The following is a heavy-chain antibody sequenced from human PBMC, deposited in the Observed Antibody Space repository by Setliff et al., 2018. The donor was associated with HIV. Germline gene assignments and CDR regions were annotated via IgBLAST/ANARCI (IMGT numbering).Heavy chain of an antibody. D-gene: IGHD6-19*01. J-gene: IGHJ4*02. V-gene: IGHV1-69*05. CDR1: GGTFSSYA. CDR3: ARSPRYSSGWYDSYFDQ. Sequence: SVKVSCKASGGTFSSYAISWVRQAPGQGLEWMGGSIPMYGTSNYAQKFQGRVTITTDESTSTAYMELSRLRSDDTAVYYCARSPRYSSGWYDSYFDQCGQGTLVTVSS. CDR2: SIPMYGTS.